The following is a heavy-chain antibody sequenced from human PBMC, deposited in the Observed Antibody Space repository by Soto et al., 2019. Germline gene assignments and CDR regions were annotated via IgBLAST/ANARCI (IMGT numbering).Heavy chain of an antibody. CDR3: ARQGPYYYQFWYFDL. V-gene: IGHV4-39*01. D-gene: IGHD3-10*01. Sequence: QLQLQESGPGLVKPSETLSLTCTVSGGSISSSSYYWGWIRQPPGKGLEWIGSIYYSGSTYYNPSLKSRVTISVDTSKNQFSLKLSSVTAADTAVYYCARQGPYYYQFWYFDLWGRGTLVTVSS. CDR1: GGSISSSSYY. CDR2: IYYSGST. J-gene: IGHJ2*01.